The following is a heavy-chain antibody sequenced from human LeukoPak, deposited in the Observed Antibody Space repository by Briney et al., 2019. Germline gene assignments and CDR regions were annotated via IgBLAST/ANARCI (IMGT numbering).Heavy chain of an antibody. CDR3: AKDNRRHYTSGPNPDSLH. Sequence: GGSLRLSCAGSGFIFNNYAMHWVRQPPGKGLEWVSGISWNSGTIDYADSVRGRFTISRNNAKNSLYLQMDSLRVEDTAFYYCAKDNRRHYTSGPNPDSLHWGQGALVTVSS. CDR1: GFIFNNYA. D-gene: IGHD6-19*01. CDR2: ISWNSGTI. V-gene: IGHV3-9*01. J-gene: IGHJ4*02.